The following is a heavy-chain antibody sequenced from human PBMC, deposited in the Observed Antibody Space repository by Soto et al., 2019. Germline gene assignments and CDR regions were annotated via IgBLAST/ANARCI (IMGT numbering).Heavy chain of an antibody. CDR2: IYSDSDYI. D-gene: IGHD1-26*01. Sequence: GGSLRLSCAASGFTFSRFSMNWLRQAPGKGLEWVSTIYSDSDYIYYADSVKGRFTISRDNGKNSLYLQMNSLRAEDTAVYYCANDVFYSANPYDYWGQGTLVTVSS. J-gene: IGHJ4*02. CDR3: ANDVFYSANPYDY. CDR1: GFTFSRFS. V-gene: IGHV3-21*01.